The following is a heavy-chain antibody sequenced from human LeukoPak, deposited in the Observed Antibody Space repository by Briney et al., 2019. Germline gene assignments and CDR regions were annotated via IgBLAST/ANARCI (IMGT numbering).Heavy chain of an antibody. J-gene: IGHJ5*02. D-gene: IGHD2-2*01. CDR3: ARTTEDCSSTSCYQYWFDP. CDR2: FYISENT. CDR1: GGSITSYY. V-gene: IGHV4-4*07. Sequence: SETLSLTCTVSGGSITSYYWMWIRQPAGKGLEWIGRFYISENTKQYRPSLQTRVTVSPDTSKNQISLKVRSVTAADTAVYYCARTTEDCSSTSCYQYWFDPWGQGTLVTVSS.